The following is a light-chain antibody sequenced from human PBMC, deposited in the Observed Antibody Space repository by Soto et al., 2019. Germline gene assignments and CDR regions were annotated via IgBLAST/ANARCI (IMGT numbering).Light chain of an antibody. CDR3: QQRSNWPLIT. V-gene: IGKV3-11*01. CDR1: QSISRN. Sequence: EIVMTQSPATLSVSPGARAPLSCRARQSISRNLAWYQQNPGQAPRLLIYAASTRATGLPARFSGSGSGTDFTLTISSLEPEDFAVYYCQQRSNWPLITFGQGTRLEIK. CDR2: AAS. J-gene: IGKJ5*01.